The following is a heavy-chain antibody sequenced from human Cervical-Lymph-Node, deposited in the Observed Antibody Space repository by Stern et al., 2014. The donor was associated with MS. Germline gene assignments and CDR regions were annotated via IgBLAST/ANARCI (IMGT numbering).Heavy chain of an antibody. CDR2: INPNSGGT. V-gene: IGHV1-2*06. Sequence: QVQLVQSGAEGKKPGASVKVSCKASGYSFTGYDMHWVRQAPGQGLEWMGRINPNSGGTNYEQKFEGRVTMTRDTSINTAYMELSSLRSDDTAVYYCATVGTSDYWGQGTLVTVSS. CDR1: GYSFTGYD. CDR3: ATVGTSDY. J-gene: IGHJ4*02.